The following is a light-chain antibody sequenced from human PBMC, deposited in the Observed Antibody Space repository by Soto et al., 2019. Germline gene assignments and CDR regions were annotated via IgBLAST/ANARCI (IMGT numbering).Light chain of an antibody. V-gene: IGKV3-20*01. CDR1: QSVSSYY. J-gene: IGKJ2*01. CDR2: GAS. CDR3: QQYGSSPPMYT. Sequence: EIVLTQSPGTLSLTQGERATLSCRASQSVSSYYLAWYQQKPGQAPRLLIYGASSRATGIPDRFSGSGSGTDFTLTISRLEPEDFAVYYCQQYGSSPPMYTFGQGTKLEIK.